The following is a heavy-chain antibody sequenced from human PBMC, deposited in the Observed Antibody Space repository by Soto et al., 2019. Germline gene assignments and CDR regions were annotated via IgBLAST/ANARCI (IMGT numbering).Heavy chain of an antibody. Sequence: GGSLRLSCAASGFTFSSYSMNWVLQAPGKGLEWVSSISSSSSYIYYADSVKGRFTISRDNAKNSLYLQMNSLRAEDTAVYYCARDRPPLNAFDIWGQGTMVTVSS. CDR1: GFTFSSYS. V-gene: IGHV3-21*01. CDR3: ARDRPPLNAFDI. J-gene: IGHJ3*02. CDR2: ISSSSSYI.